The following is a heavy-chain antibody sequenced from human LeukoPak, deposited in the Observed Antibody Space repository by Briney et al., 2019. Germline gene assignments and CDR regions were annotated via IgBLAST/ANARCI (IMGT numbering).Heavy chain of an antibody. J-gene: IGHJ4*02. CDR2: INSDGSST. V-gene: IGHV3-74*01. Sequence: PGGSLRLSCAASGFTVSSNYMSWVRQAPGKGLEWVSRINSDGSSTSYADSVKGRFTISRDNAKNTLYLQMNSLRAEDTAVYYCARGGSDSWFWGQGTLVTVSS. D-gene: IGHD6-13*01. CDR1: GFTVSSNY. CDR3: ARGGSDSWF.